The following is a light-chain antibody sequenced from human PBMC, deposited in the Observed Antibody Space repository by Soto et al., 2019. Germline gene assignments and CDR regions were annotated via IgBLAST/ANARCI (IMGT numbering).Light chain of an antibody. CDR2: GAS. Sequence: EIVMTQSPATLSVSPVEGATLSCRASQSVNYNLAWYQQKPGQAPRLLIYGASTRATGISARFSGSGSGTEFTLSISSLQSADFAIYYCLQYNDWPLTFGGGTKVEIK. J-gene: IGKJ4*01. CDR3: LQYNDWPLT. V-gene: IGKV3-15*01. CDR1: QSVNYN.